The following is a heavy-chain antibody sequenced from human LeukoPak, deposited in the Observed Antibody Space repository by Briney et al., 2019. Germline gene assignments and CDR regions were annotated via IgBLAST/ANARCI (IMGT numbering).Heavy chain of an antibody. J-gene: IGHJ4*02. V-gene: IGHV4-39*01. CDR1: GGXIASSGYY. CDR3: ARYVVVTTKYYFDY. Sequence: PSETLSLTCTVSGGXIASSGYYWSWVRQPPGKGLEWIATIYYSGTTYYNAPLKSRVTISVDTSKNQFSVKLSSVTAADTAVYYCARYVVVTTKYYFDYWGQGILVTVSS. CDR2: IYYSGTT. D-gene: IGHD2-21*02.